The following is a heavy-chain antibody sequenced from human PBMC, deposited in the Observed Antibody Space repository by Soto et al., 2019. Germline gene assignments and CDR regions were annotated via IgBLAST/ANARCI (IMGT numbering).Heavy chain of an antibody. J-gene: IGHJ4*02. D-gene: IGHD6-19*01. CDR1: GFTFSSYA. CDR2: ISGSGGST. V-gene: IGHV3-23*01. CDR3: SIAVAAAETGGY. Sequence: GGSLRLSCAASGFTFSSYAMSWVRQAPGKGLEWVSAISGSGGSTYYADSVKGRFTISRDNSKNTLYLQMNSLRAEDTAVYYCSIAVAAAETGGYWGQGTLVTVSS.